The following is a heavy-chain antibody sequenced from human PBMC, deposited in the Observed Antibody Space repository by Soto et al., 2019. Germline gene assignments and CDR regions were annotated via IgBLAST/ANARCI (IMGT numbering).Heavy chain of an antibody. CDR2: MNPNSGNT. V-gene: IGHV1-8*01. CDR3: ARGLLLAAGINWFDP. D-gene: IGHD6-13*01. CDR1: GYTFTSYD. Sequence: ASVKVSCKASGYTFTSYDINWVRQATGQGLEWMGWMNPNSGNTGYAQKFQGRVTMTSNTSISTAYMELSSLRSEDTAVYYCARGLLLAAGINWFDPWGQGTLVTVSS. J-gene: IGHJ5*02.